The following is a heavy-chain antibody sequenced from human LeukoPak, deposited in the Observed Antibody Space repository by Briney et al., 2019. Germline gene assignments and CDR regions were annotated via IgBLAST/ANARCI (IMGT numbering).Heavy chain of an antibody. CDR1: GGTFSSYA. CDR3: ARDGVVVAARFDY. D-gene: IGHD2-15*01. Sequence: SVKVSCKASGGTFSSYAISWVRQAPGQGLEWTGRIIPILGIANYAQKFQGRVTITADKSTSTAYMELSSLRSEDTAVYYCARDGVVVAARFDYWGQGTLVTVSS. J-gene: IGHJ4*02. CDR2: IIPILGIA. V-gene: IGHV1-69*04.